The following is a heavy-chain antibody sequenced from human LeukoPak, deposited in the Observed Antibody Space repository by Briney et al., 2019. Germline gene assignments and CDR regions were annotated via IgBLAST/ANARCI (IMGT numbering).Heavy chain of an antibody. CDR3: NRGDIVLMVYPNDAFDI. D-gene: IGHD2-8*01. CDR1: GFTFSSYE. CDR2: ISSSGSTI. J-gene: IGHJ3*02. V-gene: IGHV3-48*03. Sequence: AGGSLRLSCAASGFTFSSYEMNWVRQAPGMGLEWVSYISSSGSTIYYADSVKGRFTISRDNAKNSLYLQMNSLRAEDTAVYYCNRGDIVLMVYPNDAFDIWGQGTMVTVSS.